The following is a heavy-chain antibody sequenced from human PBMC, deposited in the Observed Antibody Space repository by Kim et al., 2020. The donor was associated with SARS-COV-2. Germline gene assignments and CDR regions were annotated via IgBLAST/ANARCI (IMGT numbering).Heavy chain of an antibody. V-gene: IGHV1-24*01. CDR2: FDPEDGET. CDR3: ATLSYYYDSSGYPDY. CDR1: GYTLTELS. Sequence: ASVKVSCKVSGYTLTELSMHWVRQAPGKGLEWMGGFDPEDGETIYAQKFQGRVTMTEDTSTDTAYMELSSLRSEDTAVYYCATLSYYYDSSGYPDYWGQGTLVTVSS. D-gene: IGHD3-22*01. J-gene: IGHJ4*02.